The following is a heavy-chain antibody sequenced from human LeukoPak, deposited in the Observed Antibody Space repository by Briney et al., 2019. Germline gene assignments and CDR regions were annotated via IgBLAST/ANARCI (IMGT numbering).Heavy chain of an antibody. Sequence: SETLSLTCTVSGGSISSYYWSWIRQPPGKGLEWIGYIYYSGSTNYNPSLKSRVTISVDTSKNQFSLKLSSVTAADTAVYYCAGDDYDILTGYYRSVWGQGTTVTVSS. J-gene: IGHJ6*02. V-gene: IGHV4-59*01. CDR1: GGSISSYY. D-gene: IGHD3-9*01. CDR2: IYYSGST. CDR3: AGDDYDILTGYYRSV.